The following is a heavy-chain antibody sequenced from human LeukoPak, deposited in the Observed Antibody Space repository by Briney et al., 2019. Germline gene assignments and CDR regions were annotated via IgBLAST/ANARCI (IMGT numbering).Heavy chain of an antibody. D-gene: IGHD2-15*01. CDR1: VYTLTELS. CDR2: FDPEDGET. V-gene: IGHV1-24*01. J-gene: IGHJ6*02. Sequence: ASVKVSCKVSVYTLTELSMHWVRQAPGKGLEWMGGFDPEDGETIYAQKFQGRVTMTEDTSTDTAYMELSSLRFEDTAVYYCATVDPGIVVVVAAQYYYYYGMDVWGQGTTVTVSS. CDR3: ATVDPGIVVVVAAQYYYYYGMDV.